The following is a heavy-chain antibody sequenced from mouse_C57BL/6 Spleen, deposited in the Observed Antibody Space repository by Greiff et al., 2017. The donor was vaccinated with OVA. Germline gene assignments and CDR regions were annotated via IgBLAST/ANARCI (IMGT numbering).Heavy chain of an antibody. CDR3: ARLRGYDEGDYYFDY. CDR1: GYSFTGYY. D-gene: IGHD2-2*01. V-gene: IGHV1-42*01. CDR2: INPSTGGT. J-gene: IGHJ2*01. Sequence: QLQQSGPELVKPGASVKISCKASGYSFTGYYMNWVKQSPEKSLEWIGEINPSTGGTTYNQKFKAKATLTVDKSSSTAYMQLKSLTSEDSAVYYCARLRGYDEGDYYFDYWGQGTTLTVSS.